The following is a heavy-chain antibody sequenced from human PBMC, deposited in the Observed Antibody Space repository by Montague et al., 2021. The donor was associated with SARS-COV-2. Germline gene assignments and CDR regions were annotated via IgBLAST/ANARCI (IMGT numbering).Heavy chain of an antibody. CDR2: IYYSGST. CDR1: GGSISSYY. J-gene: IGHJ3*02. D-gene: IGHD2-21*02. V-gene: IGHV4-59*08. CDR3: ARQIPLRTHIVVVTALLGGAFDI. Sequence: ETLSLTCTVSGGSISSYYWSWIRQPPGKGLEWIGYIYYSGSTNYNPSPKSRVTISIDTSKNQFSLKLSSVTAADTAVYYCARQIPLRTHIVVVTALLGGAFDIWGKGTMVTVSS.